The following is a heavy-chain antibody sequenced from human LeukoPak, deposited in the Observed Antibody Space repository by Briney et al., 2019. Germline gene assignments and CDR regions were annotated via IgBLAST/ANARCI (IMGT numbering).Heavy chain of an antibody. CDR3: VRDLGGRSSH. J-gene: IGHJ4*02. V-gene: IGHV3-74*01. Sequence: GGSLRLSCAASGFTFSSNWMHWVRQAPGKGLVWVSRINEDGSTTNYADSVKGRSTIFRDNAKNTLYLQMNSLRAEDTAVYYCVRDLGGRSSHWGQGTLVTVSS. D-gene: IGHD1-26*01. CDR2: INEDGSTT. CDR1: GFTFSSNW.